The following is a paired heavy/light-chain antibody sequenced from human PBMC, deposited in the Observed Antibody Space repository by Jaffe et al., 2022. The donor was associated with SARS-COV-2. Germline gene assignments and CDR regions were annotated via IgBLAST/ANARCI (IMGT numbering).Light chain of an antibody. CDR3: QQYHTYPVT. CDR2: AAS. V-gene: IGKV1-16*02. J-gene: IGKJ5*01. Sequence: DIQMTQSPSSLSASVGDRVTITCRASQGITNYLAWFQQKPGKAPKSLIYAASTLQSGVPSKFSGSGSGTDFTLTISSLQPEDFATYYCQQYHTYPVTFGQGTRLEI. CDR1: QGITNY.
Heavy chain of an antibody. CDR3: ATQWSRGG. J-gene: IGHJ4*02. D-gene: IGHD2-15*01. V-gene: IGHV3-7*03. Sequence: EVQVVESGGGLVQPGGSLRLSCAASGFTFSNYWMSWVRQAPGKGLEWVANIKEDGSEKNYVDSVKGRFTISRDNAKNSLYLQMNSLRVEDTAVYYCATQWSRGGWGQGTLVTVSS. CDR1: GFTFSNYW. CDR2: IKEDGSEK.